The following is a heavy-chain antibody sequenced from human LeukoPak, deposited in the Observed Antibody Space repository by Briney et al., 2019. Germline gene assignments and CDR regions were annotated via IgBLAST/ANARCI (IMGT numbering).Heavy chain of an antibody. D-gene: IGHD6-13*01. CDR2: IYSSGST. CDR1: GGSISSYY. J-gene: IGHJ4*02. Sequence: PSETLSLTCSVSGGSISSYYWSWIRQPAGKGLEWIGRIYSSGSTNYNPYLKSRVTMSVDTSKNQFSLNLSSVTAADTAVYYCARGGSSWQSFDYWGQGTLVTVSS. V-gene: IGHV4-4*07. CDR3: ARGGSSWQSFDY.